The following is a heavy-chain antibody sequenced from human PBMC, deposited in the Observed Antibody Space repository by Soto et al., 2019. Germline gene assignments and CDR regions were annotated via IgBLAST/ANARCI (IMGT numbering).Heavy chain of an antibody. V-gene: IGHV3-64D*06. CDR3: VKDLAYYGNYYYGMDV. J-gene: IGHJ6*02. D-gene: IGHD1-26*01. CDR2: ISSNGGST. Sequence: GGPLRLSCSASGFTFSSYAMHWVRQAPGKGLEYVSAISSNGGSTYYADSVKGRFTISRDNSKNTLYLQMSSLRAEDTAVYYCVKDLAYYGNYYYGMDVWGQGTTVTVSS. CDR1: GFTFSSYA.